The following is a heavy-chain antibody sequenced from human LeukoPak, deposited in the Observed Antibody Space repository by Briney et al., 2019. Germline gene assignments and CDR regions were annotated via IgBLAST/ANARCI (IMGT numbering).Heavy chain of an antibody. CDR3: ARDRQQLPFDY. J-gene: IGHJ4*02. CDR1: GYTFASYY. Sequence: ASVKVSCKASGYTFASYYMYWMRQAPGQGLEWMGIINPSGGSTSYAQKFQGRVTMTRDTSTSTVYMELSSLRSEDTAVYYCARDRQQLPFDYWGQGTLVTVSS. V-gene: IGHV1-46*01. CDR2: INPSGGST. D-gene: IGHD6-13*01.